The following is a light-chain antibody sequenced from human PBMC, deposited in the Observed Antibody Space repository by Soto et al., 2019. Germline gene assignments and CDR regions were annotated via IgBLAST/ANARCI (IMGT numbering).Light chain of an antibody. Sequence: EIVLTQSPATRSLSPGERATLSCRASQSVSSYLAWYQQKPGQAPRLLIYDASNRATGIPARFSGSGSGTDFTLTSTSLEPEDFAVYYCQQQVTFGQGTRLEIK. CDR3: QQQVT. CDR2: DAS. J-gene: IGKJ5*01. CDR1: QSVSSY. V-gene: IGKV3-11*01.